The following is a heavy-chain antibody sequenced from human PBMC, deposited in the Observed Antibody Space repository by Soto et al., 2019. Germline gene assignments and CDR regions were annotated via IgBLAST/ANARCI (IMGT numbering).Heavy chain of an antibody. CDR1: GFTFSTYW. CDR2: IKEDGSEK. CDR3: VRVGRLGGY. J-gene: IGHJ4*02. V-gene: IGHV3-7*03. D-gene: IGHD3-16*01. Sequence: GGSLRLSCAASGFTFSTYWMSWVRQAPGKGLEWVANIKEDGSEKYYVDSVKGRCTISRDNANNSLYLQTNSLRAEDTAVYYCVRVGRLGGYWGQGTLVTVSS.